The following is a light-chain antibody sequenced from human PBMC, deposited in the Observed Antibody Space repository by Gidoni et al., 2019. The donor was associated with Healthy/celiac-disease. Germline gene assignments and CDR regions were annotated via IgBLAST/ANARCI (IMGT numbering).Light chain of an antibody. J-gene: IGKJ1*01. V-gene: IGKV1-5*03. CDR1: QRISSV. CDR3: QQYNSYPRT. CDR2: KAS. Sequence: DIQMTQSPSNLAASVGDRVTITCRASQRISSVLACYQQKPGKAPKLLIHKASSLASGVPSRFSGSGSGTEFTLTISILQPDDFASYYCQQYNSYPRTVGQGTKVEIK.